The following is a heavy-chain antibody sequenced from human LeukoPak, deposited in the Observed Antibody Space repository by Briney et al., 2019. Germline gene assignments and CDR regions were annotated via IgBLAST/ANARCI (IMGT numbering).Heavy chain of an antibody. Sequence: SETLSLTCTFSGDPISSSHWSWIRQPPGKGLEWVGYTNYNGGTNYNPSLKSRVTISIDSSKNQFSLQLRSVTAADTGVYFCARTLNWLDPWGQGTLVTVSS. J-gene: IGHJ5*02. CDR3: ARTLNWLDP. CDR2: TNYNGGT. V-gene: IGHV4-59*01. CDR1: GDPISSSH.